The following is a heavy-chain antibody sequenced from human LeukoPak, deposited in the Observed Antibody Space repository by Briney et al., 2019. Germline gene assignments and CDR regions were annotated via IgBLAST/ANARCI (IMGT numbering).Heavy chain of an antibody. CDR2: ISGSGGST. CDR3: AKGRGDGILPLDY. CDR1: AFTFRNYG. Sequence: GGSLRLSCAASAFTFRNYGMSWVRQAPGKGLEWVSAISGSGGSTYYADSVQGRFTISRDNSKNTLYLQMNSLRAEDSAVYYCAKGRGDGILPLDYWGQGTLVTVSS. V-gene: IGHV3-23*01. J-gene: IGHJ4*02. D-gene: IGHD5-18*01.